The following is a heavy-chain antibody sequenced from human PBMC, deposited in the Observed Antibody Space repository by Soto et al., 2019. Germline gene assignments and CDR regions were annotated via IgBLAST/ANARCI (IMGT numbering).Heavy chain of an antibody. CDR1: GFTFSSYA. V-gene: IGHV3-23*01. Sequence: VQLLESGGHLVQPGGSLRLSCAASGFTFSSYAMTWVRQAPGKGLEWVSAISGSGDSTYYEDSVKGRFTISRDNFKNTLYMQMSSLRAEDTAVYYCASRGGGYVLLPGGLLSLDYWGQGTLVTVSS. D-gene: IGHD5-12*01. CDR3: ASRGGGYVLLPGGLLSLDY. CDR2: ISGSGDST. J-gene: IGHJ4*02.